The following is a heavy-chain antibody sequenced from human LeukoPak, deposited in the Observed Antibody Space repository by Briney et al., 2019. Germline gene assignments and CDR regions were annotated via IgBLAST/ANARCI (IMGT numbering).Heavy chain of an antibody. CDR3: ARQEFYWYFDL. J-gene: IGHJ2*01. Sequence: SETLSLTRTVSGGPLLNYYRRWIRQPPRKGLEWIGYIYYSGSTNYNPSLKSRVTISVDTSKNQFSLKLNSVTAADTAVYYCARQEFYWYFDLWGRGTLVTVSS. V-gene: IGHV4-59*01. CDR1: GGPLLNYY. D-gene: IGHD3-10*01. CDR2: IYYSGST.